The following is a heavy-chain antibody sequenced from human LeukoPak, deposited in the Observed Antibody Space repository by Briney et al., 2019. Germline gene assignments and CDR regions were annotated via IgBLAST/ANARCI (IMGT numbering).Heavy chain of an antibody. J-gene: IGHJ5*01. D-gene: IGHD1-26*01. CDR1: GGSIGTYY. V-gene: IGHV4-4*07. CDR3: ARESVGATPSWFDS. Sequence: SETLSLTCSVSGGSIGTYYWSWIRQPAGKGLEWIGRINTSGNTNYNPSLKSRVTMSVDTSKNQFSLRLSSVTAADTAIYFCARESVGATPSWFDSWGQGTLVTVST. CDR2: INTSGNT.